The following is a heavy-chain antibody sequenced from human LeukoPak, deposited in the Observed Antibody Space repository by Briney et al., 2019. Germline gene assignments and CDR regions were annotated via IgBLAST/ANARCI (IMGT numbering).Heavy chain of an antibody. V-gene: IGHV3-30*04. Sequence: PGGSLRLSCAASGFTFSSYAMHWARQAPGKGLEWVAVISYDGSNKYYADSVKGRFTISRDNSKNTLYLQMNSLRAEDTAVYYCARVPDWSGYYNDYYYGMDVWGQGTTVTVSS. D-gene: IGHD3-3*01. CDR1: GFTFSSYA. CDR2: ISYDGSNK. CDR3: ARVPDWSGYYNDYYYGMDV. J-gene: IGHJ6*02.